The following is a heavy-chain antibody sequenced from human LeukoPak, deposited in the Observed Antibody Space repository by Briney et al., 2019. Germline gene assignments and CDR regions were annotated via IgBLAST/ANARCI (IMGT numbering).Heavy chain of an antibody. CDR1: GFTVSSNY. D-gene: IGHD3-16*01. CDR3: ARDQGGYFDY. V-gene: IGHV3-53*04. J-gene: IGHJ4*02. CDR2: IYSGGST. Sequence: GGSLRLSCAASGFTVSSNYMSWVRQAPGKGLEWVSVIYSGGSTYYADSVKGRFTISRHNSKNTLYLQMNSLRAEDTAVYHCARDQGGYFDYWGQGTLVTVSS.